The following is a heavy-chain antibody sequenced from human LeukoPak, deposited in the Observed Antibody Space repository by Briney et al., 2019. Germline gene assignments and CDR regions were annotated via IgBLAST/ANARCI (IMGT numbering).Heavy chain of an antibody. CDR3: ARHIDNGDYVVY. D-gene: IGHD4-17*01. V-gene: IGHV3-23*01. CDR1: GFTFSSYA. CDR2: IGSSGDIT. J-gene: IGHJ4*02. Sequence: GGSLRLSCAASGFTFSSYAMSWVRQAPGMGLEWVSSIGSSGDITYYADSVKGRFTISRDNSKNTLYLQMNSLRAEDTAVYYCARHIDNGDYVVYWGQGALVTVSS.